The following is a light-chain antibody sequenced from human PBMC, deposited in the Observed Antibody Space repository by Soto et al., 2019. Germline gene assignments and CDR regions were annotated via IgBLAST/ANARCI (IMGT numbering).Light chain of an antibody. CDR1: QSVSSSY. CDR2: GAF. CDR3: QQLGDSLWT. Sequence: EIVLTQSPGTLSLSPGERASLSCRASQSVSSSYLAWYQQKPGQAPRLLIFGAFNRATGIPDRFSGSGSGTDFTLTITRLEPEDFAVYYGQQLGDSLWTFGQGTKVEIK. J-gene: IGKJ1*01. V-gene: IGKV3-20*01.